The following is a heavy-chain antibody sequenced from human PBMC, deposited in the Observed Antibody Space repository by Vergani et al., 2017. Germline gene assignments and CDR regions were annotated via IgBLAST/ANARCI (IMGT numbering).Heavy chain of an antibody. CDR3: ARHTTYTDS. D-gene: IGHD1-1*01. V-gene: IGHV5-51*01. CDR1: EYSFGNYW. J-gene: IGHJ4*02. CDR2: ISPADSDT. Sequence: EVELVQSGPEMRKPGESLKISCKGSEYSFGNYWIGWVRQMPGKGLEWMGIISPADSDTRYSPSFQGQVTISADKSISTAFLQWDSLKASDTARYYCARHTTYTDSWGQGTLVTVSS.